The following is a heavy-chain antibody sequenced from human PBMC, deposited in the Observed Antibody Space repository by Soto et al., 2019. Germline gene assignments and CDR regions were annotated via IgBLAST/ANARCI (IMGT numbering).Heavy chain of an antibody. V-gene: IGHV4-39*07. Sequence: ETLSLTCTVSGGSITGVSISSTTYYWGWMRQPPGKGLEWIASFFIGGNTYYNPSLRSRVTMSVDTSKNQFSLKLTSVTAVDTAVYYCARREIQGPIDYWGQGTLVTVSS. D-gene: IGHD1-26*01. CDR2: FFIGGNT. CDR3: ARREIQGPIDY. J-gene: IGHJ4*02. CDR1: GGSITGVSISSTTYY.